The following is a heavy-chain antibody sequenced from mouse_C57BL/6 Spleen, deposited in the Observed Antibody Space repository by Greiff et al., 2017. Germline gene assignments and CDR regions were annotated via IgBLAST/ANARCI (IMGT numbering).Heavy chain of an antibody. V-gene: IGHV1-69*01. CDR2: IDPSDSYT. Sequence: QVQLQQPGAELVMPGASVKLSCKASGYTFTSYWMHWVKQRPGQGLEWIGEIDPSDSYTNYNQKFKGKSTLTVDKSSSTAYMQLSSLTSEDSAVYYCASLNWAGYWGQGTTLTVSS. CDR3: ASLNWAGY. D-gene: IGHD4-1*01. J-gene: IGHJ2*01. CDR1: GYTFTSYW.